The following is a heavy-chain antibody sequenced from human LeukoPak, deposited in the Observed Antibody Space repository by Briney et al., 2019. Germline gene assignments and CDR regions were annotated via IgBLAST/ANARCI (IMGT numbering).Heavy chain of an antibody. CDR2: IYYSGST. Sequence: SETLSLTCIVSGGSISSYYWSWIRQPPGKGLEWIGYIYYSGSTNYNPSLKSRVTISVDTSKNQFSLRLRSVTAADTAVYYCARVTGYMIEDYFDYWGQGTLVTVSS. V-gene: IGHV4-59*01. J-gene: IGHJ4*02. CDR1: GGSISSYY. D-gene: IGHD3-22*01. CDR3: ARVTGYMIEDYFDY.